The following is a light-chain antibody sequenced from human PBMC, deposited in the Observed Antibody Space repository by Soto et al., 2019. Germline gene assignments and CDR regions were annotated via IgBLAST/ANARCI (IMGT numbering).Light chain of an antibody. CDR1: QSVSSN. CDR2: GAS. J-gene: IGKJ2*01. V-gene: IGKV3-15*01. Sequence: EIVMTQSPANLSVSPGERATLSCRASQSVSSNLAWYQQKPGQAPRLLIYGASTRATGIPARFSGIGSGTDFTLTITSLQSEDFAVYYCQQYNNWPPYTFGQGTKLEIK. CDR3: QQYNNWPPYT.